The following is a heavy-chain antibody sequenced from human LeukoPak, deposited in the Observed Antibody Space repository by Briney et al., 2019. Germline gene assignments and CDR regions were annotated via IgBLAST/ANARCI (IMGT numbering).Heavy chain of an antibody. CDR1: GGSFSGYY. V-gene: IGHV4-34*01. CDR3: ASCTMEGNDAFDI. Sequence: PSETLSLTCAVYGGSFSGYYWSWIRQPPGKGLEWIGEINHSGSTNYNPSLKSRVTISVDTSKNQFSLKLSSVTAADTAVYYCASCTMEGNDAFDIWGQGTMVTVSS. D-gene: IGHD2-8*01. J-gene: IGHJ3*02. CDR2: INHSGST.